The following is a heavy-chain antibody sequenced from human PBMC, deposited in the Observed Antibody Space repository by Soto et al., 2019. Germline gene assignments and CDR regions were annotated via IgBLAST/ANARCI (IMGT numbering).Heavy chain of an antibody. J-gene: IGHJ6*03. V-gene: IGHV1-69*02. CDR1: GGTFSSYT. CDR2: IIPILGIA. CDR3: ARATYSNPLNYYSYMDV. Sequence: ASVKVSCKASGGTFSSYTISWVRQAPGQGLEWMGRIIPILGIANYAQKFQGRVTITADKSTSTAYMELSSLRSEDTAVYYCARATYSNPLNYYSYMDVWGKGTTVTVS. D-gene: IGHD4-4*01.